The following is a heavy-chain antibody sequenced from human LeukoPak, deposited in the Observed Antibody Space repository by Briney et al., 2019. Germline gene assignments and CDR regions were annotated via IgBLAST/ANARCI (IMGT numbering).Heavy chain of an antibody. D-gene: IGHD5-18*01. CDR2: IRYDGSNK. V-gene: IGHV3-30*02. Sequence: GGSLRLSCEASGFTFSSYAMSWVRQAPGKGLEWVAFIRYDGSNKYYADSVKGRFTISRDNAKNSLDLQMSSLRPEDTALYYCVKDKHRDGYTYGVYDSWGQGTLITVSS. CDR1: GFTFSSYA. CDR3: VKDKHRDGYTYGVYDS. J-gene: IGHJ5*01.